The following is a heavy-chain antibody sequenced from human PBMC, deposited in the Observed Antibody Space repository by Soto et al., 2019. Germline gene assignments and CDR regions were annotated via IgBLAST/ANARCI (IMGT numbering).Heavy chain of an antibody. Sequence: GGSLRLSCAASGFTFSDYAMSWVRQAPGKGLEWVSAISGSGRSTYYADPVKGRFTISRDNSKNTLYLQMNSLRAEDTAVYYCAKGTSNSGWRFDYWGQETLVTVSS. CDR1: GFTFSDYA. D-gene: IGHD6-19*01. V-gene: IGHV3-23*01. CDR3: AKGTSNSGWRFDY. J-gene: IGHJ4*02. CDR2: ISGSGRST.